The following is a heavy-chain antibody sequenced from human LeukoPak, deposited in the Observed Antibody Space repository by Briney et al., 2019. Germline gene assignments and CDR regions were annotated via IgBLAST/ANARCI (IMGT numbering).Heavy chain of an antibody. Sequence: GALRLSCAASGLSFSDYYMSWIRQAPGKGLEWVSYITNSGSTMYYADSVKGRFTISRDNSKNTLYLQMNSLRAEDTAVYYCARDPAYYDSSGYSHYYGMDVWGQGTTVTVSS. V-gene: IGHV3-11*04. CDR2: ITNSGSTM. CDR1: GLSFSDYY. CDR3: ARDPAYYDSSGYSHYYGMDV. J-gene: IGHJ6*02. D-gene: IGHD3-22*01.